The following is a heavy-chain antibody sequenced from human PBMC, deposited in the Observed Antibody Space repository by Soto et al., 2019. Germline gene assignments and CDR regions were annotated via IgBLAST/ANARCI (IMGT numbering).Heavy chain of an antibody. CDR1: GDSISSSSYY. V-gene: IGHV4-39*01. Sequence: SETLSLTCTVSGDSISSSSYYWGWIRQPPGKGLEWIASIYYSGSTYFNPSLKSRVTISIDTSKNQFSLKLYSVTAADTAVYYCARLSLHDSSNYWGQGTLVTVS. D-gene: IGHD3-22*01. CDR2: IYYSGST. CDR3: ARLSLHDSSNY. J-gene: IGHJ4*02.